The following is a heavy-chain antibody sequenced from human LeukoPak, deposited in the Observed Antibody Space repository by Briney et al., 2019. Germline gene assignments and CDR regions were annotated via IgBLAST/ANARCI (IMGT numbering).Heavy chain of an antibody. V-gene: IGHV3-66*01. Sequence: GGSLRLSCAASGFTVSRNYMSWVRQAPGKGLEWVSVYAGGSTNYAASVKGRFTISRDISKNALYLQMNSLRAEDTAIYFCARGSPIGAWWYFDLWGRGTLVTVSS. J-gene: IGHJ2*01. CDR1: GFTVSRNY. CDR3: ARGSPIGAWWYFDL. CDR2: YAGGST.